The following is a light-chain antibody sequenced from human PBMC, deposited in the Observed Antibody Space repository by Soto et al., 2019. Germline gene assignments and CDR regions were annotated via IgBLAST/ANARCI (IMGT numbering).Light chain of an antibody. CDR2: KAS. CDR1: KTINNW. Sequence: DIQMTQYPSTLSASVGDRVTITCRASKTINNWLDWYQQKPGKAPKLLIYKASSLEGGVSSRFSGSASGTEFTLSISSLQPDDFATFYCQQYHNYPWTFGQGTKVEI. J-gene: IGKJ1*01. CDR3: QQYHNYPWT. V-gene: IGKV1-5*03.